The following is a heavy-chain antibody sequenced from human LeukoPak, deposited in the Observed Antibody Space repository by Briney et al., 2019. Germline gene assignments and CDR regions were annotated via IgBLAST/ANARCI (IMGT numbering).Heavy chain of an antibody. J-gene: IGHJ3*02. CDR1: GYTFTNYW. V-gene: IGHV5-51*01. CDR2: IYPGDSDT. D-gene: IGHD2-2*01. Sequence: GESLQISCKASGYTFTNYWIGWVRQLPGKGLEWIGTIYPGDSDTRYSPSFQGQVTISADKSINIAYLQWSSLRASDTAMYYCARRKYQLLGVFDIWGQGTMVTVSS. CDR3: ARRKYQLLGVFDI.